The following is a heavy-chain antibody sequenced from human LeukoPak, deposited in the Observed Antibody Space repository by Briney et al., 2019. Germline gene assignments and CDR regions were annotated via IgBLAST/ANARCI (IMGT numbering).Heavy chain of an antibody. D-gene: IGHD2-15*01. J-gene: IGHJ4*02. V-gene: IGHV1-69*13. CDR3: ARGYCSGGSCYSGSYYFDY. CDR1: GGTFSSYA. Sequence: SVKVSCKASGGTFSSYAISWVRQAPGQGLEWMGGIIPIFGTANYAQKFQGRVTITADESTSTAYTELSSLRSEDTAVYYCARGYCSGGSCYSGSYYFDYWGQGTLVTVSS. CDR2: IIPIFGTA.